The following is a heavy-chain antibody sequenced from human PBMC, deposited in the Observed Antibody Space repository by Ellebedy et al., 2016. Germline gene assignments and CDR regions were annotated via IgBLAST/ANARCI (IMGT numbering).Heavy chain of an antibody. Sequence: GESLKISCAASGLTVRSAYISWFRRPPGRGPEWVSMTCPKGDTHYADSVRGRFTMSRDNSKNTLYLQMNSLTADDTAVYFCAESGYSYAWGHWGQGTLVTVSS. CDR3: AESGYSYAWGH. D-gene: IGHD5-18*01. CDR2: TCPKGDT. CDR1: GLTVRSAY. J-gene: IGHJ4*02. V-gene: IGHV3-53*01.